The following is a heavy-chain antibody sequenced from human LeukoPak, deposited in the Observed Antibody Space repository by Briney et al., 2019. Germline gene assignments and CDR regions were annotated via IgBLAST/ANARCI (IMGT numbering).Heavy chain of an antibody. J-gene: IGHJ4*02. Sequence: GGSLRLSCAASGFTFNNYGIHWVRQAPGKGLEGVAFISNDGNRKSYADSLRGRFTISRDNSRDTLYLQMNSLRTEDTAMYYCARGAAARILSTVTAKYLDYWGQGALVTVSS. CDR2: ISNDGNRK. CDR3: ARGAAARILSTVTAKYLDY. D-gene: IGHD4-11*01. CDR1: GFTFNNYG. V-gene: IGHV3-30*03.